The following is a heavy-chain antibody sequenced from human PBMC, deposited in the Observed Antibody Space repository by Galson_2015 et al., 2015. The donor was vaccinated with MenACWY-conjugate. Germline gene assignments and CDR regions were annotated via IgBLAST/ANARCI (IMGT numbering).Heavy chain of an antibody. CDR1: GFSFSTYA. CDR2: IIDSGTST. D-gene: IGHD3-10*01. J-gene: IGHJ4*02. CDR3: AKDLTSRGVVTESFDN. Sequence: SLRLSCAASGFSFSTYAMSWVRQAPGKGLEWVSGIIDSGTSTYHADSVKGRFTISRDNSKNMLYLQMNSLRAEDTAVYYCAKDLTSRGVVTESFDNWGQGTLVTVSS. V-gene: IGHV3-23*01.